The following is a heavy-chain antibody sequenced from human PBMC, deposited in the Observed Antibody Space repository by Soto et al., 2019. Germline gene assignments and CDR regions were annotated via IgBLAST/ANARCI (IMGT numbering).Heavy chain of an antibody. J-gene: IGHJ4*02. CDR1: GFTFTYYA. CDR3: AKDRDYPRGQFHY. Sequence: GGSLRLSCTASGFTFTYYAFSWVRQAPGKGLEWVSAISANGQGIYYADSVRGRFTISRDNSKNTVFLHMDSLRAEDTAVYYCAKDRDYPRGQFHYWGQGTLVTVSS. CDR2: ISANGQGI. V-gene: IGHV3-23*01. D-gene: IGHD3-10*01.